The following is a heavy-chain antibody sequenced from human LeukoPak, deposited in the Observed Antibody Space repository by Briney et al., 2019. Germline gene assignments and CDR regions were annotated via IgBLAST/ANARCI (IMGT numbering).Heavy chain of an antibody. Sequence: ASVKVSCKASGYTFTGYYMHWVRQAPGQGLEWVGWINPNSGGTNYAQKFQGRVTMTRDTSISTAYMELSRLRSDDTAVYYCAGTSTGYYYYYYMDVWGKGTTVTVSS. V-gene: IGHV1-2*02. CDR1: GYTFTGYY. CDR2: INPNSGGT. J-gene: IGHJ6*03. CDR3: AGTSTGYYYYYYMDV.